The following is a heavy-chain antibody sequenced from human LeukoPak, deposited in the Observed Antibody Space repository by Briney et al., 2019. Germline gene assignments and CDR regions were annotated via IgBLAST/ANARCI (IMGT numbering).Heavy chain of an antibody. CDR2: IDGSGNNI. Sequence: GGSLRLSCAASGFTFDDYGMSWVRQVPGKGLEWVSAIDGSGNNIYYADSVKGRFTISRDNSKNTVDLHINTLRVEDTAVYYCASNGYGAGTTTWGQGTLVTVSS. CDR1: GFTFDDYG. V-gene: IGHV3-23*01. CDR3: ASNGYGAGTTT. J-gene: IGHJ4*02. D-gene: IGHD3-10*01.